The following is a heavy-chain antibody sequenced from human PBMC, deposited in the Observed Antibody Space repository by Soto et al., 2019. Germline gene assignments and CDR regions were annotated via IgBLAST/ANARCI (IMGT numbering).Heavy chain of an antibody. CDR3: ARRRGYLDS. J-gene: IGHJ4*02. CDR2: IYWDDDK. V-gene: IGHV2-5*02. Sequence: QITLKESGPTLVKPTQTLTLTSTFPGFSLSTSGVGVGWIRQPPGKALESLALIYWDDDKRYSPSLNSKVTITKVTSKNQVVLTMTNMDPVDTATYYCARRRGYLDSLGQGTLVTVSS. D-gene: IGHD3-16*02. CDR1: GFSLSTSGVG.